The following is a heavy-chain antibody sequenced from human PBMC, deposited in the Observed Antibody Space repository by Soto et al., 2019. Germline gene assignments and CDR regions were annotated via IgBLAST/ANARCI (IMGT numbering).Heavy chain of an antibody. CDR1: GYSFTRYW. Sequence: PGESLKICCKDSGYSFTRYWIAWVRQTPGKGLEWMGIIYPYDSNTRYSPSFQGQVTISADKSVSTAYLQWSSLKASDTAMYFCTRDFVYNRQPESFNIWGQGTIVTGSS. V-gene: IGHV5-51*01. CDR3: TRDFVYNRQPESFNI. J-gene: IGHJ3*02. D-gene: IGHD1-1*01. CDR2: IYPYDSNT.